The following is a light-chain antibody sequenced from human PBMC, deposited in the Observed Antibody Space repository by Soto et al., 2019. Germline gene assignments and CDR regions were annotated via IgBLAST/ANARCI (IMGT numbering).Light chain of an antibody. CDR3: QQSYRTPYT. V-gene: IGKV1-39*01. J-gene: IGKJ2*01. CDR1: QSISSY. Sequence: DIQMTQSPSSLSASVGDRVTITCRASQSISSYLNWYQQKPGKAPKLLIYAASSLQSGVPSRFSGSGSGTDFTLTISSLQPEDFATYYCQQSYRTPYTFGQGTKVDIK. CDR2: AAS.